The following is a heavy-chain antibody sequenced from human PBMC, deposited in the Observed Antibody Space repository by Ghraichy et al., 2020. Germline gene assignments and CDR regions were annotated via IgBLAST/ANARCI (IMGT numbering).Heavy chain of an antibody. Sequence: GGSLRLSCAASGFTFSSYWMSWVRQAPGKGLEWVANIKQDGSEKYYVDSVKGRFTISRDNAKNSLYLQMNSLRAEDTAVYYCARDDVDYGDPGWFDYWGQGTLVTVSS. CDR1: GFTFSSYW. J-gene: IGHJ4*02. CDR2: IKQDGSEK. CDR3: ARDDVDYGDPGWFDY. D-gene: IGHD4-17*01. V-gene: IGHV3-7*01.